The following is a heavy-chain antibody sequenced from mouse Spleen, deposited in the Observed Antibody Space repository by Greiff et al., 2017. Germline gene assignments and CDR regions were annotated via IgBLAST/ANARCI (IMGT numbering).Heavy chain of an antibody. CDR3: ARLEKVRRGFAY. CDR2: ILPGSGST. CDR1: GYTFSSYW. Sequence: QVQLQQSGAELMKPGASVKISCKATGYTFSSYWIEWVKQRPGHGLEWIGEILPGSGSTNYNEKFKGKATFTADTSSNTAYMQLSSLTSEDSAVYYCARLEKVRRGFAYWGQGTLVTVSA. J-gene: IGHJ3*01. V-gene: IGHV1-9*01. D-gene: IGHD2-14*01.